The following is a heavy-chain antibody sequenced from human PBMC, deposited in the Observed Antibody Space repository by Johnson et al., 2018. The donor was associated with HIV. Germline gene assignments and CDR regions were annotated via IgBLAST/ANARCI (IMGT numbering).Heavy chain of an antibody. CDR2: ISRSGSTI. CDR3: AKGIAAAGTGAFDI. D-gene: IGHD6-13*01. V-gene: IGHV3-11*04. Sequence: QVQLVESGGGLVKPGGSLRLSCAASGFTFSDYYMTWIRQAPGKGLEWVSYISRSGSTIYYADSVKGRFTISRDNAKDSLYLQMNSLRVEDTALYYCAKGIAAAGTGAFDIWGQGTMVTVSS. J-gene: IGHJ3*02. CDR1: GFTFSDYY.